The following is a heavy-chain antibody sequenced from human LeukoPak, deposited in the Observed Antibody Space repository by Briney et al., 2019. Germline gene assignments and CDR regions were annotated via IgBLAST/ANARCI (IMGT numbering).Heavy chain of an antibody. CDR2: ISSSGSTI. V-gene: IGHV3-48*03. CDR3: ARVAKYSSSSVYYYYMDV. Sequence: GGSLRLSCAASGFTFSSYEMNWVRQAPGKGLEWVSYISSSGSTIYYADSVKGRFTISRDNAKNSLYLQMNSLRDEDTAVYYCARVAKYSSSSVYYYYMDVWGKGTTVTVSS. D-gene: IGHD6-6*01. J-gene: IGHJ6*03. CDR1: GFTFSSYE.